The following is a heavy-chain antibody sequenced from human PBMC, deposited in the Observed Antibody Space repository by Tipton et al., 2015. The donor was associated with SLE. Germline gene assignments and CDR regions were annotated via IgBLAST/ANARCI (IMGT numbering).Heavy chain of an antibody. CDR1: GGSISSGGYY. CDR3: ARGGSSGWVY. D-gene: IGHD6-19*01. Sequence: TLSLTCTVSGGSISSGGYYWSWIRQHPGKGLEWIGYIYYSGSTYYNPSLKSRVTISVDTSKNQFSLQLNSVTPEDTAVYYCARGGSSGWVYWGQGTLVTVSS. V-gene: IGHV4-31*03. CDR2: IYYSGST. J-gene: IGHJ4*02.